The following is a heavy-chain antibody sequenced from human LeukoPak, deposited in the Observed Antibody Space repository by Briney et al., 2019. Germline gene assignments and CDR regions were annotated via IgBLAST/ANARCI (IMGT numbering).Heavy chain of an antibody. V-gene: IGHV3-74*01. CDR3: ARDEDYQLLYQPDY. J-gene: IGHJ4*02. CDR1: GFTFSSYW. Sequence: GGSLRLSCAASGFTFSSYWMHWVRQAPGKGLVWVSRINSDGSSTSYADSVKGRFTISRDTSKNTAYLEMNALRHDDTAVYFCARDEDYQLLYQPDYWGQGTLVIVSS. CDR2: INSDGSST. D-gene: IGHD2-2*02.